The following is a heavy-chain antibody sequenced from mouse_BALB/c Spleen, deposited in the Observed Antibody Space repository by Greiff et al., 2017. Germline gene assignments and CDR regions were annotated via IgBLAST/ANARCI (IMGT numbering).Heavy chain of an antibody. J-gene: IGHJ4*01. CDR1: GYTFTDYA. V-gene: IGHV1S137*01. CDR2: ISTYYGDA. CDR3: ARVKAYYYYDRGNYYAMDY. D-gene: IGHD2-4*01. Sequence: VQLQQSGAELVRPGVSVKISCKGSGYTFTDYAMHWVKQSHAKSLEWIGVISTYYGDASYNQKFKGKATMTVDKSSSTAYMELARLTSEDSAIYYCARVKAYYYYDRGNYYAMDYWGQGTSVTVSS.